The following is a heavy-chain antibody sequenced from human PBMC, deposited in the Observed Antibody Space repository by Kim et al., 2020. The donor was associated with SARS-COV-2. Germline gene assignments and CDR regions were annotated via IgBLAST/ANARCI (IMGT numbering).Heavy chain of an antibody. D-gene: IGHD3-3*01. V-gene: IGHV4-30-4*01. CDR1: GGSISSGDYY. CDR2: IYYSGST. Sequence: SETLSLTCTVSGGSISSGDYYWSWIRQPPGKGLEWIGYIYYSGSTYYNPSLKSRVTISVDTSKNQFSLKLSSVTAADTAVYYCARFSSIFGVLGRYFDYWGQGTLVTVSS. J-gene: IGHJ4*02. CDR3: ARFSSIFGVLGRYFDY.